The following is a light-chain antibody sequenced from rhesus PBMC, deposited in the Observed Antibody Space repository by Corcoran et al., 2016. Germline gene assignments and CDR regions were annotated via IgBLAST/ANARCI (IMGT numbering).Light chain of an antibody. CDR1: QSISSG. Sequence: DIKMTQSPSSLSASVGDTVTITCRASQSISSGLDWYQQKPGKAPKLLIYRASSLQSGVPSRWGGSGSGTDFTLTIRGLQPEDFTTYYCLQYRSSPYSFGQGTKVEIK. J-gene: IGKJ2*01. V-gene: IGKV1-22*01. CDR2: RAS. CDR3: LQYRSSPYS.